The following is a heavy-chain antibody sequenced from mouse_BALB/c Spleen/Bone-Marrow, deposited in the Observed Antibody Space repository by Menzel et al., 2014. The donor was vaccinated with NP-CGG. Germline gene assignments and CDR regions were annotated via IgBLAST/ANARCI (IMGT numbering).Heavy chain of an antibody. CDR1: GNHSQANS. CDR2: FYPYNGFS. CDR3: ESRGEYFDV. V-gene: IGHV1-31*01. J-gene: IGHJ1*01. Sequence: DVHLVESELGLLRPGLQGRYSGKPPGNHSQANSCNWGNKTMENTLDGMGYFYPYNGFSSYNQKFKGKATLTVDKPSSTAYMELRSLTSDDSAVYYCESRGEYFDVWGAGTTVTVSS.